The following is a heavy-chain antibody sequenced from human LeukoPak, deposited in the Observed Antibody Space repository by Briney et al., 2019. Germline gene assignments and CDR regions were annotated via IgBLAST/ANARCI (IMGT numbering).Heavy chain of an antibody. V-gene: IGHV4-31*03. D-gene: IGHD2-2*01. J-gene: IGHJ5*02. CDR2: IYYSGST. CDR3: ARALISSTWIERVVPAAMGWFDP. Sequence: SETLSLTCTVSGGSISSGGYYWSWIRQHPGKGLEWIGYIYYSGSTYYNPSLKSRVTISVDTSKNQFSLKLSSVTAADTAVYYCARALISSTWIERVVPAAMGWFDPWGQGTLVTVSS. CDR1: GGSISSGGYY.